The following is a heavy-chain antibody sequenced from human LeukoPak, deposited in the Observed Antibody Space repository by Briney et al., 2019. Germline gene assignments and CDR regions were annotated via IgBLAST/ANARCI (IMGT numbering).Heavy chain of an antibody. CDR2: IASNGLNT. J-gene: IGHJ4*03. D-gene: IGHD5-12*01. CDR1: GFMFRDAA. Sequence: GGSLRLSCAASGFMFRDAAMTWVRQAPGKGLEWVSLIASNGLNTYYADSVRGRFTISRDNSKNTLSLQMNSLRDEDTAIYYCARDIELSTWGLGTLVTVSS. V-gene: IGHV3-23*01. CDR3: ARDIELST.